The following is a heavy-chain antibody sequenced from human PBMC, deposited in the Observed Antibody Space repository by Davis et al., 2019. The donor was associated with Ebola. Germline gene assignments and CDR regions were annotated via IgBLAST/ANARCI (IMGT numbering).Heavy chain of an antibody. CDR2: IWYDGSNK. CDR1: GFTFSSYS. CDR3: ARGGFLEWLLVYYGMDV. Sequence: GGSLRLSCAASGFTFSSYSMNWVRQAPGKGLEWVAVIWYDGSNKYYADSVKGRFTISRDNAKNTLYLQMNSLRAEDTAVYYCARGGFLEWLLVYYGMDVWGQGTTVTVSS. V-gene: IGHV3-33*08. D-gene: IGHD3-3*01. J-gene: IGHJ6*02.